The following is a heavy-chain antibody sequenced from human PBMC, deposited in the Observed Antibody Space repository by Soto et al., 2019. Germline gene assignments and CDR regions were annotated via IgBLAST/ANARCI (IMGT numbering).Heavy chain of an antibody. CDR1: GFTFSSYS. CDR2: ISSSSSTI. Sequence: EVQLVESGGGLVQPGGSLRLSCAASGFTFSSYSMNWVRQAPGKGLEWDSYISSSSSTIYYADSVMGRFTISRENAKNSLYLQMNSLRAEDTAVSYCASDPQGYCSGGSCYSGFDYWGQGTLVIVSS. V-gene: IGHV3-48*01. CDR3: ASDPQGYCSGGSCYSGFDY. J-gene: IGHJ4*02. D-gene: IGHD2-15*01.